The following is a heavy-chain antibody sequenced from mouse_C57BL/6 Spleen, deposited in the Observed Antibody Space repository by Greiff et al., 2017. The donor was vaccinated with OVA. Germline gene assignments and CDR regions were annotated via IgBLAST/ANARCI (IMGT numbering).Heavy chain of an antibody. CDR2: IHPNSGST. CDR1: GYTFTSYW. J-gene: IGHJ2*01. Sequence: QVHVKQPGAELVKPGASVKLSCKASGYTFTSYWMHWVKQRPGQGLEWIGMIHPNSGSTNYNEKFKSKATLTVDKSSSTAYMQLSSLTSEDSAVYYCARLGNYNYFDYWGQGTTLTVSS. V-gene: IGHV1-64*01. CDR3: ARLGNYNYFDY. D-gene: IGHD2-1*01.